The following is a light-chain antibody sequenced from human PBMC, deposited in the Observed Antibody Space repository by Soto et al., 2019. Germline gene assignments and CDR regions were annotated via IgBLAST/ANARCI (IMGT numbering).Light chain of an antibody. CDR1: QSVSNNY. CDR3: QQHGGSPIT. Sequence: EIVLTQSPGTLSLSPGERATLSCRASQSVSNNYLAWYQQKPGQAPRLLIYATSFRATGIPDRFRGSGSGTDFTLTISRLEPEDFAVYYCQQHGGSPITFGQGTRLENK. J-gene: IGKJ5*01. V-gene: IGKV3-20*01. CDR2: ATS.